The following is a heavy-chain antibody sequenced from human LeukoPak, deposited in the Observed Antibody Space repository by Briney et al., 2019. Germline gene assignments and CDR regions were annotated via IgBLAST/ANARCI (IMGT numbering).Heavy chain of an antibody. J-gene: IGHJ4*02. CDR1: GGSISSYY. CDR2: IYYSGST. Sequence: SETLSLTCTVSGGSISSYYWSWIRQSPGKGLEWIGYIYYSGSTNFNPSLKSRVTISVDTSKNQFSLKLSSVTAADTAVYYCAREGSGSYYDGYWGQGTLVTVSS. V-gene: IGHV4-59*01. CDR3: AREGSGSYYDGY. D-gene: IGHD1-26*01.